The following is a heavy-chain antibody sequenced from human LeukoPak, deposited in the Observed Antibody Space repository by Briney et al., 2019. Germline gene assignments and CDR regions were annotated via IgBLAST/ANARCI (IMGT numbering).Heavy chain of an antibody. D-gene: IGHD3-22*01. Sequence: GGSLRLSCATSGFTFSDYYMSWIRQAPGKGLEWVSYISSSGSTIYYADSVKGRFTISRDNAKNSLYLQMNSLRAEDTAVYYCARDHMDLHYDSSGYQSPYYWGQGTLVTVSS. CDR1: GFTFSDYY. V-gene: IGHV3-11*04. CDR2: ISSSGSTI. CDR3: ARDHMDLHYDSSGYQSPYY. J-gene: IGHJ4*02.